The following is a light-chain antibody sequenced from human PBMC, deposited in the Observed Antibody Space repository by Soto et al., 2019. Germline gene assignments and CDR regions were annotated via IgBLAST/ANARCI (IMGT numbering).Light chain of an antibody. CDR1: SSDVGGYNY. V-gene: IGLV2-14*01. CDR3: SSYTSTTTLEV. J-gene: IGLJ1*01. Sequence: QSALTQPASVSGSPGQSITISCAGTSSDVGGYNYVSWYQQHPGKAPKLLLYEVSNRPSWVSDRFSGSKSANTASLTISGLQAEDEANYYCSSYTSTTTLEVFGPGTKLTVL. CDR2: EVS.